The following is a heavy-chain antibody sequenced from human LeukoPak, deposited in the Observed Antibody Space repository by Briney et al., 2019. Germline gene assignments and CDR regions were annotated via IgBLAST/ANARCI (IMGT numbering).Heavy chain of an antibody. CDR1: GFTVSSNY. V-gene: IGHV3-66*01. CDR3: AAAGPIQYYYDSSGYLDY. CDR2: IYSGGST. D-gene: IGHD3-22*01. J-gene: IGHJ4*02. Sequence: GGSLRLSCAASGFTVSSNYMSWVRQAPGKGLEWVSVIYSGGSTYYADSVKGRFTISRDNSKNTLYLQMNSLRAEDTAVYYRAAAGPIQYYYDSSGYLDYWGQGTLVTVSP.